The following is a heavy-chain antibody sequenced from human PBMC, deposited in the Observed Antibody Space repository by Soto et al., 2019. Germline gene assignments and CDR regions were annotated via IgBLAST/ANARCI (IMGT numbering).Heavy chain of an antibody. Sequence: GESLKISCKGSGYSFTNYWIGWVRQIPGKGLEWMGIINPADSDTRYSPSFQGQVTVSVDKSISTAYLHRGSLKASDTAMYYCVRPDSTGYYYHWGQGTPCTVSS. CDR3: VRPDSTGYYYH. V-gene: IGHV5-51*01. J-gene: IGHJ5*02. D-gene: IGHD3-9*01. CDR1: GYSFTNYW. CDR2: INPADSDT.